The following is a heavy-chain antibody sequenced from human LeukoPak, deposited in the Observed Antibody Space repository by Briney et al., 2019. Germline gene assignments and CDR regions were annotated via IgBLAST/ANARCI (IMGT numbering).Heavy chain of an antibody. D-gene: IGHD3-16*01. CDR1: GYTFTRYA. CDR2: INMYTANP. Sequence: ASVTVSCTASGYTFTRYAINWLRQAPGQGLEWMGWINMYTANPAYAQGFTERFVFSLDTSVTTAYLQISNLKTEDTAVYYCARHDNDDDFDYWGQGTLVTVSS. V-gene: IGHV7-4-1*02. CDR3: ARHDNDDDFDY. J-gene: IGHJ4*02.